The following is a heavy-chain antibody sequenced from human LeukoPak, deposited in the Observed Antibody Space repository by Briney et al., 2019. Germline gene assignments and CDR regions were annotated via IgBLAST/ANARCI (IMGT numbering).Heavy chain of an antibody. CDR3: ARERVNYDFWSGVPDFDP. CDR1: GGSISSYY. J-gene: IGHJ5*02. CDR2: IYTSGST. V-gene: IGHV4-4*07. Sequence: KPSETLSLTCTVSGGSISSYYWSWIRRPAGKGLEWIGRIYTSGSTNYNPSLKSRVTMSVDTSKNQFSLKLSSVTAADTAVYYCARERVNYDFWSGVPDFDPWGQGTLVTVSS. D-gene: IGHD3-3*01.